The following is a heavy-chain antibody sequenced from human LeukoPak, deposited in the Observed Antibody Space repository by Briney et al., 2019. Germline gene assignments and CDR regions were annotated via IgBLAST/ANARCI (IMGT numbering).Heavy chain of an antibody. Sequence: SETLSLTCGVLGGSLSGYYWSWIRQPPGKGLEWLGEIHPSGSTYYNPSLKSRVTISVDTSKNQFSLKLSSVTAADTAVYYCARDLLNEGNHLDYWGQGTLVTVSS. CDR3: ARDLLNEGNHLDY. CDR2: IHPSGST. D-gene: IGHD4-23*01. V-gene: IGHV4-34*09. J-gene: IGHJ4*02. CDR1: GGSLSGYY.